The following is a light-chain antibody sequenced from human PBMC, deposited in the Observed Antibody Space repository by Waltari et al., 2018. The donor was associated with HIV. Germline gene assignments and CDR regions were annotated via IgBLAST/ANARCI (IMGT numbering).Light chain of an antibody. CDR3: CSYAGAYTYV. Sequence: QSALTQPRSVSGSPGQSVPISCTGTSRDIAYFDYVSWYQQYPGKAPKVIIYEVSQRPSGVPDRFTASKSGITASLTISGLQDEDEADYYCCSYAGAYTYVFGTGTKVTVL. CDR1: SRDIAYFDY. V-gene: IGLV2-11*01. J-gene: IGLJ1*01. CDR2: EVS.